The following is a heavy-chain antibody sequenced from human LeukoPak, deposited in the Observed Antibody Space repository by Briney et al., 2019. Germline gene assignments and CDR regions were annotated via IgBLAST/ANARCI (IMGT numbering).Heavy chain of an antibody. D-gene: IGHD3-3*01. CDR1: GYTITSYY. J-gene: IGHJ5*02. Sequence: ASVKVSCKASGYTITSYYMHWVRQAPGRGLEWMGIINPSGGSTSYAQKFQGRVTMTRDTSTSTVYMGLSSLRSEDTAVYYCAREGTHVLRFINRWFDPWGQGTLVTVSS. V-gene: IGHV1-46*01. CDR2: INPSGGST. CDR3: AREGTHVLRFINRWFDP.